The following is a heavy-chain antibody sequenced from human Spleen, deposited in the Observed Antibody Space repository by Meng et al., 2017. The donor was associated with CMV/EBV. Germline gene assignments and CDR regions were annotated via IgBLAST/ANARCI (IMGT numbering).Heavy chain of an antibody. CDR1: GGTFSSDA. CDR3: ARADFWGTGGDH. CDR2: IIPILDVT. D-gene: IGHD3-3*01. V-gene: IGHV1-69*10. Sequence: CKASGGTFSSDAITWVRQAPGQGLEWMGGIIPILDVTRYAQKFLGGLTITADTSTSTAYMDLSSLRSGDTAVYYCARADFWGTGGDHWGQGTLVTVSS. J-gene: IGHJ4*02.